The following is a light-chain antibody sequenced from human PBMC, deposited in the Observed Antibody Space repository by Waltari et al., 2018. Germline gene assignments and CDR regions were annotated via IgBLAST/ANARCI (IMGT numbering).Light chain of an antibody. CDR2: DVN. Sequence: QSALTQPRSVSGSPGQSVTISCSGTSSDVGGYNYVSWYQHHPGKAPRLMISDVNKRPSGVPDRFSGSKSGNTASLTISGLQAEDEADYFCCSYAGTFSLLFCGGTKVTVL. V-gene: IGLV2-11*01. CDR1: SSDVGGYNY. CDR3: CSYAGTFSLL. J-gene: IGLJ2*01.